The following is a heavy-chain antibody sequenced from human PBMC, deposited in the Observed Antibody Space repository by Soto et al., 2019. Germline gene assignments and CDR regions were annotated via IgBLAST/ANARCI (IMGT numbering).Heavy chain of an antibody. Sequence: PWGSLLISCVACGLNFSIWGMHWVRQAPGKGLEWVAVISYDGSNKYYADSVKGRFTISIDNSKNTLYLQMNSLRAEDTAVYYCAKADIVGTYDYWGQGTMVTVSS. D-gene: IGHD1-26*01. CDR3: AKADIVGTYDY. J-gene: IGHJ4*02. CDR1: GLNFSIWG. V-gene: IGHV3-30*18. CDR2: ISYDGSNK.